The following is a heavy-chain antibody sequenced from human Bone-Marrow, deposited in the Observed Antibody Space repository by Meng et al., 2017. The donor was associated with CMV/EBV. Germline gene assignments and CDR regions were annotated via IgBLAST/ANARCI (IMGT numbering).Heavy chain of an antibody. CDR3: ARVTGGIAAAGTLYYFDY. CDR2: INHSGST. CDR1: GGSFSGYY. D-gene: IGHD6-13*01. Sequence: SETLSLTCAVYGGSFSGYYWSWIRQPPGKGLEWIGEINHSGSTNYNPSLKSRVTISVDTSKNQFSLKLHSVTAEDTAVYYCARVTGGIAAAGTLYYFDYWGQGTLVTVSS. V-gene: IGHV4-34*01. J-gene: IGHJ4*02.